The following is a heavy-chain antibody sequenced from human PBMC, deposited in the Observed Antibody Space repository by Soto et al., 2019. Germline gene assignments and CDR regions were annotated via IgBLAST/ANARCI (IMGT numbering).Heavy chain of an antibody. V-gene: IGHV3-23*01. CDR2: ISVSGSTI. J-gene: IGHJ4*02. Sequence: PGGSLRLSCAASGLTFSGYAVSWVRHAPGKGPEWISSISVSGSTIYYADSVKGRFTISRDNSKNTLYLQMSSLRAEDTAVYYCAKVFYYYESSGYYYFEYWGQGTLVTVSS. CDR3: AKVFYYYESSGYYYFEY. CDR1: GLTFSGYA. D-gene: IGHD3-22*01.